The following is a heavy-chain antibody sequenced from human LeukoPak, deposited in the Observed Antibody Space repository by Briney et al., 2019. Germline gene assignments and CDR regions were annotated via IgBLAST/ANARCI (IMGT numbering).Heavy chain of an antibody. V-gene: IGHV4-34*09. CDR1: GGSFSGYY. Sequence: PSETLSLTCAVYGGSFSGYYWSWIRQPPGKGLEWIGYIYSSGSTYYNPSLKSRVTISADTSKNQFSLKVTSVTAADAAVYYCARAGHSSTSTHFDYWGQGTLVTVSS. D-gene: IGHD2-2*01. J-gene: IGHJ4*02. CDR2: IYSSGST. CDR3: ARAGHSSTSTHFDY.